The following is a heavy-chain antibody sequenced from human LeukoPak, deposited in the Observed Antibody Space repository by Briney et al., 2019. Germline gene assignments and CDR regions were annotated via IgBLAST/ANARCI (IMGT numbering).Heavy chain of an antibody. Sequence: PSETLSLTCTVSSGSISSSNYYWGWIRQPPGKGLEWIGSIYYTGTPYYNPSLKSRVTVSADTSKNQFSLKLSSVTAADTAVYYCARITSGGDLDYWGQGTLVTVSS. CDR2: IYYTGTP. CDR3: ARITSGGDLDY. CDR1: SGSISSSNYY. V-gene: IGHV4-39*01. D-gene: IGHD2-21*01. J-gene: IGHJ4*02.